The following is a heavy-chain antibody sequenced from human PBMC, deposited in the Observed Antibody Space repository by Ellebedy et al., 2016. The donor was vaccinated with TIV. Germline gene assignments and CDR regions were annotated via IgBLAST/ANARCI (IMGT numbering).Heavy chain of an antibody. V-gene: IGHV3-23*01. CDR1: GLTFSSHA. Sequence: GESLKIPCAASGLTFSSHAMSWVRQAPGKGLEWVSSITESGGNTYYADSVKGRFTISRDNSKDTLFLQMNSLSAEDTAIYFCARDPVGVGPAFDVWGQGTMVTVSS. CDR3: ARDPVGVGPAFDV. CDR2: ITESGGNT. J-gene: IGHJ3*01. D-gene: IGHD4-23*01.